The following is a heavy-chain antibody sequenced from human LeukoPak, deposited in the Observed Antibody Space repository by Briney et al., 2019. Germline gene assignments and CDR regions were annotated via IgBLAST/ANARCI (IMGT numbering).Heavy chain of an antibody. CDR2: ISYSGST. CDR3: ARHPITKIVVVFLNWFDP. J-gene: IGHJ5*02. Sequence: SETLSLTCTVSGGSISSSSYYWAWIRQPPGKGLEWIGTISYSGSTYYNPSLRSRVTISVDTSKNQFSLKLSSVTAADTAVYYCARHPITKIVVVFLNWFDPWGQGTLVTVSS. CDR1: GGSISSSSYY. D-gene: IGHD3-22*01. V-gene: IGHV4-39*01.